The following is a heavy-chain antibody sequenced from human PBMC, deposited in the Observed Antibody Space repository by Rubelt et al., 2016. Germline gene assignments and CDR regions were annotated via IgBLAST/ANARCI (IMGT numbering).Heavy chain of an antibody. CDR1: GGSIRGGGYY. Sequence: QLQLHESGPGLAKPSETLSLTCTVSGGSIRGGGYYWAWIRQSPGKGLLWIGTIYYTGSAYYNTSLMCRATISMDSSKNHFYLKLTSVTAADTALYYCARYYTSGEGVDTNWFDPWGQGTLVTVSS. J-gene: IGHJ5*02. CDR2: IYYTGSA. D-gene: IGHD6-19*01. CDR3: ARYYTSGEGVDTNWFDP. V-gene: IGHV4-39*07.